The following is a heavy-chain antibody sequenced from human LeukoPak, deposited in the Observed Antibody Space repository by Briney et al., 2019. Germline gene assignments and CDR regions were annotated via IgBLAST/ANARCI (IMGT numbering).Heavy chain of an antibody. Sequence: KPGGSLRLSCGASGFTFSNAWMSWVRQAPGKGLEWVGRIKSKTDGGTTDYAAPVKGRFTISRDDSKNTLYLQMNSLKTEDTAVYYCTSDRRYNWNGIDYWGQGTLVTVSS. V-gene: IGHV3-15*01. CDR3: TSDRRYNWNGIDY. CDR1: GFTFSNAW. J-gene: IGHJ4*02. D-gene: IGHD1-20*01. CDR2: IKSKTDGGTT.